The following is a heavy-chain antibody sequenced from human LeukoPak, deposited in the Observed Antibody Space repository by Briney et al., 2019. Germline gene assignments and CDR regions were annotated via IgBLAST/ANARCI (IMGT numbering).Heavy chain of an antibody. D-gene: IGHD3-10*01. CDR3: ARGGSGSYYYRTGYYYYMDV. CDR1: GGSISSSSYY. J-gene: IGHJ6*03. CDR2: IYYSGST. V-gene: IGHV4-61*05. Sequence: SETLSLTCTVSGGSISSSSYYWGWIRQPPGKGLEWIGYIYYSGSTNYNPSLKSRVTISVDTSKNQFSLKLSSVTAADTAVYYCARGGSGSYYYRTGYYYYMDVWGKGTTVTISS.